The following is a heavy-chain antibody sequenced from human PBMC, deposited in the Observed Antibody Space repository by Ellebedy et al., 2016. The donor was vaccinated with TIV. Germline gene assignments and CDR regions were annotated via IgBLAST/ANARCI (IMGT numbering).Heavy chain of an antibody. CDR1: GFTFSNYA. CDR2: TSGSSDSR. V-gene: IGHV3-23*01. CDR3: AKGRGGSSYSSLDV. J-gene: IGHJ6*02. Sequence: PGGSLRLSCAASGFTFSNYAMNWVRQAPGKGPEWVSVTSGSSDSRDYADSVKGRFTISRDNSQNTLSLQMNSLRAEDTAVYYCAKGRGGSSYSSLDVWGQGTTVTVSS. D-gene: IGHD2-15*01.